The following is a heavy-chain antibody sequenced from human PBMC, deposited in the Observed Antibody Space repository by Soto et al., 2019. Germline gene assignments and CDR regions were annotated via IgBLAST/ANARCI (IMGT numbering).Heavy chain of an antibody. Sequence: QVQLVQSGAEVKKPGSSVKVSCKASGGTFSSYAISWVRQAPGQGLEWMGGIIPIFGTANYAQKFQGRVTTTADEATSTAYMEVSSLRSEDTAVYYCARDILEMAGPYYYYYGMDVWGQGTTVTVSS. D-gene: IGHD6-19*01. J-gene: IGHJ6*02. CDR1: GGTFSSYA. CDR2: IIPIFGTA. V-gene: IGHV1-69*01. CDR3: ARDILEMAGPYYYYYGMDV.